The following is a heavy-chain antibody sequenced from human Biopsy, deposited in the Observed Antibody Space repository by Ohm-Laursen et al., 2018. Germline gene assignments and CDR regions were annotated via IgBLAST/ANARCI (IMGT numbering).Heavy chain of an antibody. D-gene: IGHD3-3*01. CDR1: GGSIISYY. Sequence: GTLSLTCSVSGGSIISYYWPWIRQPPGKGLEWIGHVYNGGITNYNPSLKSRVTISKDTSKNQFSLQVNSVTAADTAVYYCARTPRDSFWSGSYKRGLWFDPWGQGTLVIVSS. CDR2: VYNGGIT. J-gene: IGHJ5*02. V-gene: IGHV4-59*01. CDR3: ARTPRDSFWSGSYKRGLWFDP.